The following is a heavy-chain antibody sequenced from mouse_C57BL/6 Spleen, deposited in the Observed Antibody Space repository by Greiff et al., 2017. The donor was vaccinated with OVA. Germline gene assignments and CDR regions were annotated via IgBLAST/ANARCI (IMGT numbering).Heavy chain of an antibody. J-gene: IGHJ4*01. CDR2: IYPGSGST. CDR1: GYTFTSYW. V-gene: IGHV1-55*01. CDR3: ARSNLRVRYAMDY. D-gene: IGHD2-5*01. Sequence: QVQLQQPGAELVKPGASVKMSCKASGYTFTSYWITWVKQRPGQGLEWIGDIYPGSGSTNYNEKFKSKATLTVDTSSSTAYMQLSSLTSEDSAVYYGARSNLRVRYAMDYWGQGTSVTVSS.